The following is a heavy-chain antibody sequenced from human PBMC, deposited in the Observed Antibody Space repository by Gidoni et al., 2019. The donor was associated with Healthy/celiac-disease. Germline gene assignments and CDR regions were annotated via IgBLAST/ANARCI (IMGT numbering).Heavy chain of an antibody. CDR1: GFTFSSYA. D-gene: IGHD1-26*01. CDR3: ALSYYYYYYYMDV. CDR2: ISYDGSNK. V-gene: IGHV3-30-3*01. Sequence: QVQLVESGGGVVQPGQSLRLSCAASGFTFSSYAMHWVRQAPGKGLEWVAVISYDGSNKYYADSVKGRFTISRDNSKNTLYLQMNSLRAEDTAVYYCALSYYYYYYYMDVWGKGTTVTVSS. J-gene: IGHJ6*03.